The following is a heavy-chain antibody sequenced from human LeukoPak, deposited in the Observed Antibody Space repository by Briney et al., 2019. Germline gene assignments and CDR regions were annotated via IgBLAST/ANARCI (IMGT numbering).Heavy chain of an antibody. V-gene: IGHV1-24*01. D-gene: IGHD5-18*01. CDR3: ATFEYSYGCSGFDY. CDR1: GYTLTELS. Sequence: ASVKVSCKVSGYTLTELSMHWVRQAPGKGLEWMGGFDPEDGETIYAQKFQGRVTMTEDTSTDTAYMELSSLRSEDTAVYYCATFEYSYGCSGFDYWGQGTLVTVSS. CDR2: FDPEDGET. J-gene: IGHJ4*02.